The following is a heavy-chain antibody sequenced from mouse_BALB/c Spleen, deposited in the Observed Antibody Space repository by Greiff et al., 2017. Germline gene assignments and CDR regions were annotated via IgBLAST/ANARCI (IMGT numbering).Heavy chain of an antibody. Sequence: VQLQQSGAELVKPGASVKLSCTASGFNIKDTYMHWVKQRPEQGLEWIGRIDPANGNTKYDPKFQGKATITADTSSNTAYLQLSSLTSEDTAVYYCARSGGSSHYWYFDVWGAGTTVTVSS. J-gene: IGHJ1*01. CDR2: IDPANGNT. CDR3: ARSGGSSHYWYFDV. CDR1: GFNIKDTY. D-gene: IGHD1-1*01. V-gene: IGHV14-3*02.